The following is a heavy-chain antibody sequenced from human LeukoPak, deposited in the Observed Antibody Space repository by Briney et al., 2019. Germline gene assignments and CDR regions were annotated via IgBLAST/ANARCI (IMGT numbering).Heavy chain of an antibody. D-gene: IGHD2-15*01. V-gene: IGHV3-15*01. CDR3: STGYCSVGSCAFDH. CDR1: GFTFSSYW. Sequence: GGSLRLSCAASGFTFSSYWMSWVRQAPGKGLEWVGRIKSKTDGGTTDYAAPVKGRFTISRDDSKDTLYLQMNSLKTEDTAMYSCSTGYCSVGSCAFDHWGQGILVIVSS. CDR2: IKSKTDGGTT. J-gene: IGHJ4*02.